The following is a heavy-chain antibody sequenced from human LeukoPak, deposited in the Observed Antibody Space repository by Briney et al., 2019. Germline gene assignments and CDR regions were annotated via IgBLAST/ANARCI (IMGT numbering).Heavy chain of an antibody. V-gene: IGHV4-59*08. CDR2: IYYSGST. CDR1: GGSISSYY. CDR3: ARWGSNGWTPYYGMDV. D-gene: IGHD6-19*01. J-gene: IGHJ6*02. Sequence: SETLSLTCTVSGGSISSYYWSWIRQPPGKGLEWIGYIYYSGSTNYNPSLKSRVTISVDTSKNQFSLKLSSVTAADTAVYYCARWGSNGWTPYYGMDVWGQGTTVTVSS.